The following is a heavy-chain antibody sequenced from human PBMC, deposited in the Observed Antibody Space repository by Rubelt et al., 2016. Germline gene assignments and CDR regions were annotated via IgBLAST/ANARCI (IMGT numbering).Heavy chain of an antibody. V-gene: IGHV4-34*01. CDR1: GGSFSGYY. J-gene: IGHJ4*02. CDR2: INHSGST. D-gene: IGHD5/OR15-5a*01. Sequence: QVQLQQWGAGLLKPSETLSLTCAVYGGSFSGYYWSWIRQPPGKGLEWIGEINHSGSTNYNPSFKVRVTISVDRSKNQFSLKLSSVTAADTAVYYCARVSTRSGLPKFDYWGQGTLVTVSS. CDR3: ARVSTRSGLPKFDY.